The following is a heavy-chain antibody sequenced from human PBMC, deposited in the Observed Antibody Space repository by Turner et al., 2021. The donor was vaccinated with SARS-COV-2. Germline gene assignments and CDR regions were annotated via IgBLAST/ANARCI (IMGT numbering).Heavy chain of an antibody. J-gene: IGHJ6*03. V-gene: IGHV1-8*03. CDR3: ARVGVGATEYMDV. CDR2: MNPNSGNT. D-gene: IGHD1-26*01. Sequence: QVQLAQSGADVNKPGSSVKVPFKVFGYTFTSYDINCVRQATGQGLEWIGWMNPNSGNTVYAQKFQGRVTITRNNSISTDYMELSSLGSEDTAVYYCARVGVGATEYMDVWGKGTTVTVSS. CDR1: GYTFTSYD.